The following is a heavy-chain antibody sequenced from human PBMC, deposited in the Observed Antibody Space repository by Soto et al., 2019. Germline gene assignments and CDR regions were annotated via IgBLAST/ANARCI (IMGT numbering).Heavy chain of an antibody. CDR1: GYAFTTYG. D-gene: IGHD1-1*01. CDR2: ISAHKGNP. CDR3: ARGRYGDY. Sequence: QVHLVQSGAEVKKPGASVKVSCKGSGYAFTTYGITWVRQAPGQGLEWMGWISAHKGNPNYAQTLQGRVTVTRDTSTSTAYMELRSLRSDDTAVYYCARGRYGDYWGEGALVTVSS. J-gene: IGHJ4*02. V-gene: IGHV1-18*01.